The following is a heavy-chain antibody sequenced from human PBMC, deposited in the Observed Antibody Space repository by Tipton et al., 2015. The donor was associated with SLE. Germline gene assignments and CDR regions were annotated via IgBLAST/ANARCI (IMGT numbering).Heavy chain of an antibody. V-gene: IGHV3-66*02. J-gene: IGHJ6*02. D-gene: IGHD4-11*01. Sequence: SLRLSCAASGFSVSVNYMSWVRQAPGKGLEWVSIIIGGSSTYYADSVKGRFTISRDNSKNTLYLQMNSLRAEDTAVYYCAKGSTVIYYGMDVWGQGTTVTV. CDR1: GFSVSVNY. CDR3: AKGSTVIYYGMDV. CDR2: IIGGSST.